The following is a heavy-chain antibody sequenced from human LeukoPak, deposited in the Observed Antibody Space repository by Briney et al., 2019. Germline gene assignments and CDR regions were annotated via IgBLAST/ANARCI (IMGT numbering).Heavy chain of an antibody. CDR3: AKAGLVRGGALDS. CDR1: GFTFSNYS. J-gene: IGHJ4*02. CDR2: ISSSSSYI. D-gene: IGHD4/OR15-4a*01. V-gene: IGHV3-21*04. Sequence: GGSLRLSCAASGFTFSNYSLNWVRQAPGKGLEWVSSISSSSSYIYYADSMKGRFTISRDNSKSTLYLQMNSLGVEDTAVYYCAKAGLVRGGALDSWGQGTLVTVSS.